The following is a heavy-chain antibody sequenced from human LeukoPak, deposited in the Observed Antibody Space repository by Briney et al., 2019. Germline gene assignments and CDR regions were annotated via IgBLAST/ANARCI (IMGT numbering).Heavy chain of an antibody. V-gene: IGHV1-69*04. J-gene: IGHJ3*02. Sequence: ASVKVSCKASGGTFSSYAINWVRQAPGEGLEWMGRIIPILGIANYAQKFQGRVTITADKSTSTAYMELSSLRSEDTAVYYCARKWGAAYCGGDCYGDDAFDIWGQGTKVTVSS. CDR3: ARKWGAAYCGGDCYGDDAFDI. CDR2: IIPILGIA. D-gene: IGHD2-21*02. CDR1: GGTFSSYA.